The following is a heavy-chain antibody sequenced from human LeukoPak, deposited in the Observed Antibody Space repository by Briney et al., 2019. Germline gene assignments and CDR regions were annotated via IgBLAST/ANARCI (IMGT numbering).Heavy chain of an antibody. D-gene: IGHD2-2*01. CDR2: ISDDGVRT. CDR3: ARDPFCSSSTGCYFEDWFDP. J-gene: IGHJ5*02. V-gene: IGHV3-23*01. CDR1: GFTFNNQA. Sequence: GGSLRLSCAGSGFTFNNQAMTWVRQAPGKGLEWVSSISDDGVRTYTADSVRGRFAISRDNTKKSLYLQMSSLRAEDTALYYCARDPFCSSSTGCYFEDWFDPWGPGTLVTVSS.